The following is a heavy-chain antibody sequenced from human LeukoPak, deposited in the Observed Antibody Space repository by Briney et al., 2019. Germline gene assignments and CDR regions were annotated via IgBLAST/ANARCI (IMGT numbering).Heavy chain of an antibody. CDR1: GDSVGSGDYY. V-gene: IGHV4-61*02. J-gene: IGHJ3*02. CDR2: ISSSGST. D-gene: IGHD3-22*01. Sequence: SETLSLTGTVSGDSVGSGDYYWSWIRQPAGKGLEWIGRISSSGSTNYNPSLKSRVTISVDTSKNQFSLNLSSVTAADTPVYFCARGPYSYDSSGAFDIWGQGTMVTVSS. CDR3: ARGPYSYDSSGAFDI.